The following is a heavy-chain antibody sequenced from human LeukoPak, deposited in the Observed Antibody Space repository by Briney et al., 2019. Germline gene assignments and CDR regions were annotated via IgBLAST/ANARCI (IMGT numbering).Heavy chain of an antibody. Sequence: ASVNVSCTASGYTFTSYYMHWVRQAPGQGLEWMGIINPSGGSTSYAQKFQGRVTMTRDTSTSTVYMELSSLRSEDTAVYYCARTVSTGNSGWNWFDPWGQGTLVTVSS. CDR2: INPSGGST. CDR1: GYTFTSYY. V-gene: IGHV1-46*01. D-gene: IGHD5/OR15-5a*01. J-gene: IGHJ5*02. CDR3: ARTVSTGNSGWNWFDP.